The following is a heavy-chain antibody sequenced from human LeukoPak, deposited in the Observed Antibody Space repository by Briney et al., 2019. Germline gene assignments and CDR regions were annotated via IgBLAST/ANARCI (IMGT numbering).Heavy chain of an antibody. CDR1: GFIFSSYS. D-gene: IGHD3-22*01. CDR3: ARDSRFTMRDY. CDR2: IKQDGSDK. J-gene: IGHJ4*02. V-gene: IGHV3-7*01. Sequence: PGGSLRLSCAASGFIFSSYSMSWVRQAPGKGLEWVANIKQDGSDKSYVDSVKGRFTISRDNAKNSLYLQMNSLRAEDTAVYYCARDSRFTMRDYWGQGTLVTVSS.